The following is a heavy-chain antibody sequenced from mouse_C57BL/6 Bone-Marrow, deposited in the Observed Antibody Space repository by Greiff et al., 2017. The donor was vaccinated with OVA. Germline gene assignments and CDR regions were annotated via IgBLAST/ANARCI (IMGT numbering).Heavy chain of an antibody. Sequence: DVHLVESGGGLVKPGGSLKLSCAASGFTFSDYGMHWVRQAPEKGLEWVAYISSGSSTTYYADTVKGRFTISRDNAKNTLFLQLTSLRSEDTAMYYCARTYYDGSSPYWYFDVWGTGTTVTVSS. CDR2: ISSGSSTT. V-gene: IGHV5-17*01. J-gene: IGHJ1*03. CDR3: ARTYYDGSSPYWYFDV. CDR1: GFTFSDYG. D-gene: IGHD1-1*01.